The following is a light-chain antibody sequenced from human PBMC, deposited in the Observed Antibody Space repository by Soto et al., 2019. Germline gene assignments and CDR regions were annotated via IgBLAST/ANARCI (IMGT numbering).Light chain of an antibody. Sequence: EIVLTQSPGTLSLSPGERATLSCRASQSVSSTYLAWYQQKPGQAPRLLIYGASSRATGIPDRFSGSGSGTDFPLTISRLDPEDFAVYYCQHYGSLVLTFGGGTKVEIK. J-gene: IGKJ4*01. CDR3: QHYGSLVLT. V-gene: IGKV3-20*01. CDR2: GAS. CDR1: QSVSSTY.